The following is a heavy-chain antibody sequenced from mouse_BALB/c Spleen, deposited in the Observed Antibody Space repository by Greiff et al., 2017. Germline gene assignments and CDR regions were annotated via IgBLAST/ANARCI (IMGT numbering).Heavy chain of an antibody. J-gene: IGHJ1*01. CDR1: GFTFSTYA. V-gene: IGHV5-6-5*01. Sequence: EVLLVESGGGLVSPGGSLKLSCEASGFTFSTYAMSWVGQTPERRLEWVASLSRGVSTYYPDSVKGRFTISRDNARNILYLQMSSLRSEDTAMYYCARGVIYDGYWYFDVWGAGTTVTVAS. D-gene: IGHD2-3*01. CDR3: ARGVIYDGYWYFDV. CDR2: LSRGVST.